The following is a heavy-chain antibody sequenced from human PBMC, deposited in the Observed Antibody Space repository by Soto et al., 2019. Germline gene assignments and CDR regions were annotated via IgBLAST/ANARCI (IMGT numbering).Heavy chain of an antibody. CDR3: ARDPHVLRFSYYYYGMDV. J-gene: IGHJ6*04. V-gene: IGHV3-48*02. D-gene: IGHD3-3*01. CDR2: ISSSSSTI. CDR1: GFTFSSYS. Sequence: GGSLRLSCAASGFTFSSYSMNWVRQAPGKGLEWVSYISSSSSTIYYADSVKGRFTISRDNAKNSLYLQMNSLRDEDTAVYYCARDPHVLRFSYYYYGMDVWGKGTPVTVSS.